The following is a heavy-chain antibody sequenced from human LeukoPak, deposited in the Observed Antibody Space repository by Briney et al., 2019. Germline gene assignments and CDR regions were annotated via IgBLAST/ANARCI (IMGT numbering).Heavy chain of an antibody. J-gene: IGHJ4*02. D-gene: IGHD5-18*01. CDR3: ARGMWIRPFDY. CDR2: IYASGST. CDR1: GGSITSYY. Sequence: SETLSLTCTVSGGSITSYYWSWIRQPAGKGLEWIGRIYASGSTNYNPSLKSRVTMSVDTSKNQFSLKLSSVTAADTAVYYCARGMWIRPFDYWGQGTLVTVSS. V-gene: IGHV4-4*07.